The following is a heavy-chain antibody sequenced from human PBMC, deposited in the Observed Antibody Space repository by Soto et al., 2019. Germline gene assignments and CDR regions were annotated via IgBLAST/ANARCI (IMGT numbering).Heavy chain of an antibody. J-gene: IGHJ6*03. CDR1: GFNFSDYA. CDR2: INWNGGST. D-gene: IGHD3-16*01. CDR3: ARVGDYAYYYYYMDV. Sequence: PGGSLRLSCAASGFNFSDYAMSWVSQATGKGLEWVSGINWNGGSTGYADSVKGRFTISRDNAKNSLYLQMNSLRAEDTALYHCARVGDYAYYYYYMDVWGKGTTVTVSS. V-gene: IGHV3-20*01.